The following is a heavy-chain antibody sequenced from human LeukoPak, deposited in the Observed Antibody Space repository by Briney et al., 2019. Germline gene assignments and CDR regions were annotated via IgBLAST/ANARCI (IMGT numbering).Heavy chain of an antibody. J-gene: IGHJ4*02. CDR2: ISSSGSTI. D-gene: IGHD1-26*01. Sequence: GGSLRLSCAASGFTFSDYYMSWIRQAPGKGLEWVSYISSSGSTIYYADSVKGRCTISRDNSKNTLSLQMNTLRAEDTAVYYCAKENPVGGTNYFDYWGQGTLVTVSS. V-gene: IGHV3-11*01. CDR3: AKENPVGGTNYFDY. CDR1: GFTFSDYY.